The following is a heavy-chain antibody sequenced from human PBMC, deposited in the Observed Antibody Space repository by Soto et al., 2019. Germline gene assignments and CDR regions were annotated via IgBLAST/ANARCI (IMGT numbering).Heavy chain of an antibody. CDR1: GYTFTSYG. CDR2: ISAYNGNT. V-gene: IGHV1-18*01. Sequence: QVQLVQSGAEVKKPGASVKVSCKASGYTFTSYGISWVRQAPGQGLEWMGWISAYNGNTNYEEKLQGRVPMTTDTSTSTGYMERRCLTSDDTAVSYCARESSSSGVDYWGQGTLVTVSS. J-gene: IGHJ4*02. D-gene: IGHD6-13*01. CDR3: ARESSSSGVDY.